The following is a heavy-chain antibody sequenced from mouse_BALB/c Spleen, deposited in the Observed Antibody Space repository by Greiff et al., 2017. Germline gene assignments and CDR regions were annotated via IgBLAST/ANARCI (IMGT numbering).Heavy chain of an antibody. CDR3: AINTATFYAMDY. CDR2: IGPDYGGT. Sequence: VQLQQSGPELEKPGASVSISCKASGYSFTGYNVNWVKQRTGKRLEWIGNIGPDYGGTSYNQKFKGKATLTVDKSSSTAYMQRKSLTSEDSAVYYCAINTATFYAMDYWGQGTSVTVSS. CDR1: GYSFTGYN. V-gene: IGHV1-39*01. J-gene: IGHJ4*01. D-gene: IGHD1-2*01.